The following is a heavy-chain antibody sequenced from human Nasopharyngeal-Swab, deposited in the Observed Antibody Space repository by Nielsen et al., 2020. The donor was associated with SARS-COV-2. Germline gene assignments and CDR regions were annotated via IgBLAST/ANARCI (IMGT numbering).Heavy chain of an antibody. J-gene: IGHJ4*02. D-gene: IGHD3-10*01. Sequence: SVKVSCKASGGSLSIYAINWVRQAPGQGLEWMGRFIPLFGVTNYVQKFQGRVTITEDKSTRTAYMDLSTLGFEDTAIYYCASSLGSGTNPPGFWGQGTLVTVSS. CDR3: ASSLGSGTNPPGF. CDR2: FIPLFGVT. CDR1: GGSLSIYA. V-gene: IGHV1-69*04.